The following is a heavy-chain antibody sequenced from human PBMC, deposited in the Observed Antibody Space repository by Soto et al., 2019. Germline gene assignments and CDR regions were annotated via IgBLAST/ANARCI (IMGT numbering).Heavy chain of an antibody. CDR3: TKYSSSSAYYYYYMAV. D-gene: IGHD6-6*01. Sequence: EVQLLESGGGLVQPGGSLRLSCAGSGFTFTSYAMGWVRQAPGKGLEWVSGISGSSGNTYYADSVKGRFTISRDKSKNTLYLDMNSLRVEDTAVYYCTKYSSSSAYYYYYMAVWGKGTTVTVSS. J-gene: IGHJ6*03. V-gene: IGHV3-23*01. CDR2: ISGSSGNT. CDR1: GFTFTSYA.